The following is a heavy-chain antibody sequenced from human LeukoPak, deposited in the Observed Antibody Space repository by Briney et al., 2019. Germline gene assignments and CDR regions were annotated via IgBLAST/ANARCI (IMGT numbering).Heavy chain of an antibody. D-gene: IGHD3-3*01. J-gene: IGHJ4*02. V-gene: IGHV4-38-2*02. Sequence: PSETLSLTCTVSGYSISSGYYWGWIRQPPGKGLEWIGSIYHSGSTYYNPSLKSRVTISVDTSKNQFSLKLSSVTAADTAVYYCARIVTIFGVVLDYWGQGTLVIFSS. CDR3: ARIVTIFGVVLDY. CDR1: GYSISSGYY. CDR2: IYHSGST.